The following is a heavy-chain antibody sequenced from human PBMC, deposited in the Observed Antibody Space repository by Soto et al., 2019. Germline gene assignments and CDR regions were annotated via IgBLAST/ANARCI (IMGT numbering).Heavy chain of an antibody. J-gene: IGHJ5*02. CDR3: AKDGTAVAGTLSRSNWFDP. D-gene: IGHD6-19*01. V-gene: IGHV3-23*01. Sequence: PGGSLRLSCAASGFTFSSYAMSWVRQAPAKGLEWVSAMSGSGDSTFYADSVKGRFTISRDNSKNTLYLQMNSLRAEDTAVYYCAKDGTAVAGTLSRSNWFDPWGQGTRVIVSS. CDR2: MSGSGDST. CDR1: GFTFSSYA.